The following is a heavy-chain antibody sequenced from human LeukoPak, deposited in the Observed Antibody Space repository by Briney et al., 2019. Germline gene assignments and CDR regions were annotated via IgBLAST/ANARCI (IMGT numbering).Heavy chain of an antibody. CDR1: GYTFTGYY. CDR2: INPNSGGT. D-gene: IGHD3-10*01. V-gene: IGHV1-2*02. Sequence: ASVKVSCKASGYTFTGYYMHWVRQAPGQGLEWMGWINPNSGGTNYAQKFQGRVTMTRDTSISTAYMELSRLRSDDTAVYYCARDFHYYGSGSYYLPSRFDPWGQGTLVTVSS. CDR3: ARDFHYYGSGSYYLPSRFDP. J-gene: IGHJ5*02.